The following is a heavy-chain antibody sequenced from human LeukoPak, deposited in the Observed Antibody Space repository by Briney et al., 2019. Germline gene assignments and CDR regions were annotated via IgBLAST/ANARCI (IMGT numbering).Heavy chain of an antibody. CDR1: GFTFSNAW. V-gene: IGHV3-15*01. J-gene: IGHJ4*02. CDR2: IKSKTDGGTT. CDR3: ARDLGQGYYGSGSYRSPSTLDY. D-gene: IGHD3-10*01. Sequence: PGGSLRLSCAASGFTFSNAWMSWVRQAPGKGLEWVGRIKSKTDGGTTDYAAPVKGRFTISRDDSKNTLYLQMNSLRPEDTAVYYCARDLGQGYYGSGSYRSPSTLDYWGQGTLVTVSS.